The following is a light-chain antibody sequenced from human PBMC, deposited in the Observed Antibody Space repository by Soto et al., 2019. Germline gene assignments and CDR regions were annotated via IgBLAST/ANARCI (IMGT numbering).Light chain of an antibody. CDR2: ATS. CDR3: QQYGDWPLT. CDR1: QSVGNN. J-gene: IGKJ4*01. Sequence: EIVLTQSPATLCVSPGERATLSCRASQSVGNNFAWYQQKPGQAPRLLIFATSTRATGVPARFSGSGSGTEFTLTISSLQSEDFAVYYCQQYGDWPLTFGGGAKVEIE. V-gene: IGKV3-15*01.